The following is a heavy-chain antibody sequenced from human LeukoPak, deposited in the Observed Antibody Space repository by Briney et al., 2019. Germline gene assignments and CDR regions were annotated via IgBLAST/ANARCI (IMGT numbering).Heavy chain of an antibody. D-gene: IGHD5-18*01. CDR2: ISSSSSYI. J-gene: IGHJ4*02. V-gene: IGHV3-21*01. CDR3: ARHYGRGQLWLGF. Sequence: GGSLRPSCAASGFTFSSYSMNWVRQAPGKGLEWVSSISSSSSYIYYADSVKGRFTISRDNAKNSLYLQMNSLRAEDTAVYYCARHYGRGQLWLGFWGQGTLVTVSS. CDR1: GFTFSSYS.